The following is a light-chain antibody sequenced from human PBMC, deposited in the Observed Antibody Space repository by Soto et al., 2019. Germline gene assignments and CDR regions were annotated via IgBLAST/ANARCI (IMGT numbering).Light chain of an antibody. Sequence: EIVMTQSPATLSASPGERATLSCRASQSVSSNLAWYQQKPGQAPRLLIYGASTRATGIPARFSGSGSGTEFTLTTSSLQSEDFEVYYCQQYNNWTRSFGQGTKVEIK. CDR3: QQYNNWTRS. V-gene: IGKV3-15*01. CDR1: QSVSSN. J-gene: IGKJ1*01. CDR2: GAS.